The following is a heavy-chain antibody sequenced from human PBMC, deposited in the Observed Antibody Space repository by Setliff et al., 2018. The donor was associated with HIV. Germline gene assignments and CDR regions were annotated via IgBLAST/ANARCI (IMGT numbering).Heavy chain of an antibody. CDR3: ARQLASGFWAFDI. V-gene: IGHV4-39*01. D-gene: IGHD3-22*01. CDR2: IHHDGRT. Sequence: WAWVRQPPGKGLEWLGSIHHDGRTYYNPSLKSRVTISVDTSKNRFSLKLSSVTATDTAVYYCARQLASGFWAFDIWGQGTMVTVSS. J-gene: IGHJ3*02.